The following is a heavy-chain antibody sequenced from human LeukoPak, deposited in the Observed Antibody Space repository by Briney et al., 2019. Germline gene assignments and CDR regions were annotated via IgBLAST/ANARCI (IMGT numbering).Heavy chain of an antibody. CDR2: IIPIFGTA. J-gene: IGHJ4*02. CDR3: ARDSKLMVYAMDY. Sequence: SVKVSCKASGYTFTSYDINWVRQAPGQGLEWMGGIIPIFGTANYAQKFQGRVTITADESTSTAYMELSSLRSEDTAVYYCARDSKLMVYAMDYWGQGTLVTVSS. V-gene: IGHV1-69*13. CDR1: GYTFTSYD. D-gene: IGHD2-8*01.